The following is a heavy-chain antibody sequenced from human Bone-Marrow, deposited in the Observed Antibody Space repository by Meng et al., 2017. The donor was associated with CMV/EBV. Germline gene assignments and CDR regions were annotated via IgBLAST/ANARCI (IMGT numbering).Heavy chain of an antibody. CDR1: GGSISSSNW. J-gene: IGHJ4*02. V-gene: IGHV4-4*02. D-gene: IGHD3-3*01. CDR3: ARTDPMYYDFWSGYLIFDY. CDR2: IYHSGST. Sequence: SETLSLTCAVSGGSISSSNWWSGVRQPPGKGLEWIGEIYHSGSTNYNPSLKSRVTISVDKSKNLFSLKLSSVTAADTAVYYCARTDPMYYDFWSGYLIFDYWGQGTLVTVSS.